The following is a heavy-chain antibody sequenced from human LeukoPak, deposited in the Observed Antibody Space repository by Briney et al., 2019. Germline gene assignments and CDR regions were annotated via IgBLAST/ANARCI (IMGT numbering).Heavy chain of an antibody. CDR2: IYSGGST. CDR3: ARVSGSWYGSWYFDY. CDR1: GFTVSSNY. Sequence: PGGSLRLSCAASGFTVSSNYMSWVRQAPGKGLEWVSVIYSGGSTYYADSVKGRFTISRDNSKNTLYLQMNSLRAEDTAVYYCARVSGSWYGSWYFDYWGQGTLVTVSS. D-gene: IGHD6-13*01. J-gene: IGHJ4*02. V-gene: IGHV3-66*01.